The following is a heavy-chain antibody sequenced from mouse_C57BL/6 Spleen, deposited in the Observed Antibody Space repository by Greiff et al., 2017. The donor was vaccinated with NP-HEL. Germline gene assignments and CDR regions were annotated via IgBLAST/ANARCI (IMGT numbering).Heavy chain of an antibody. CDR2: ISSGGDYI. Sequence: EVKLVESGEGLVKPGGSLKLSCAASGFTFSSYAMSWVRQTPEKRLEWVAYISSGGDYIYYADTVKGRFTLSRDNARNTLYMQMSSLKSEDTAMYYCTRDPITTVVAPMDYWGQGTSVTVSS. D-gene: IGHD1-1*01. J-gene: IGHJ4*01. CDR3: TRDPITTVVAPMDY. CDR1: GFTFSSYA. V-gene: IGHV5-9-1*02.